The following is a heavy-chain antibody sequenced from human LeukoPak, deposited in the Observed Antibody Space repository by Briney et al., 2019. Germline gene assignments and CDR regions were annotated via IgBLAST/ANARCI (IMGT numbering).Heavy chain of an antibody. V-gene: IGHV3-74*01. CDR1: GFTFSNYW. CDR2: INSDGSST. D-gene: IGHD4-17*01. CDR3: ASPSKYDGDYYRG. J-gene: IGHJ4*02. Sequence: GGSLRLSCAASGFTFSNYWIHWVRQAPGKGLVWVSRINSDGSSTNYADSVKGRFTISRDNARNTLYLQMNSLRAEDTAVYYCASPSKYDGDYYRGWGQGTLVTVSS.